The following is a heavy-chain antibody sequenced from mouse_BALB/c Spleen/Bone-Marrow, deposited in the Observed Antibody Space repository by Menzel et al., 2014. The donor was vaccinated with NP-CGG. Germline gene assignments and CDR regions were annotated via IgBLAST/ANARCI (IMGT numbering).Heavy chain of an antibody. CDR3: ARLDGQYGFAMGY. V-gene: IGHV1-63*02. D-gene: IGHD1-2*01. Sequence: QVQLQQSGAELVSPGTLVKMPCKAAGYSFTNYWIGWVKQRPGYGLEGIGDIYPGGGFPNYNEKSKGKATLNADTSSSTAYMQLSSLSSEDSAVNHCARLDGQYGFAMGYWGQRTSVTVSS. CDR2: IYPGGGFP. J-gene: IGHJ4*01. CDR1: GYSFTNYW.